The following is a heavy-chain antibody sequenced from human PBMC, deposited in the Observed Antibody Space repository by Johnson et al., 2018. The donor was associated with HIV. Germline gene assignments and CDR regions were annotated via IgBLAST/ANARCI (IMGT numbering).Heavy chain of an antibody. CDR1: GFTFSSYG. CDR3: AKSTQANILRESGPYGAFDI. Sequence: QVQLVESGGGVVRPGGSLRLSCAASGFTFSSYGMHWVCQAPGKGLEWVAVISYDGSNKYYTDSVKGRFTISRDNSKNTLYVQMNSLRAEDTAVYYCAKSTQANILRESGPYGAFDIWGQGTMVTVSS. J-gene: IGHJ3*02. CDR2: ISYDGSNK. V-gene: IGHV3-30*18. D-gene: IGHD3-10*01.